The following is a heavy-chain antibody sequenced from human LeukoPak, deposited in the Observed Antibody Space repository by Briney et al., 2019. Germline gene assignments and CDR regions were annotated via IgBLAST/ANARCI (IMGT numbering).Heavy chain of an antibody. D-gene: IGHD2-15*01. J-gene: IGHJ5*02. V-gene: IGHV1-69*06. Sequence: ASVTVSSKASGGTFSSYAISWVRQAPGQGLEWMGGIIPIFGTANYAQKFQGRVTITADKSTSTAYMELSSLRSEDTAVYYCARDWVLGYCSGGSCPNWFDPWGQGTLVTVSS. CDR3: ARDWVLGYCSGGSCPNWFDP. CDR2: IIPIFGTA. CDR1: GGTFSSYA.